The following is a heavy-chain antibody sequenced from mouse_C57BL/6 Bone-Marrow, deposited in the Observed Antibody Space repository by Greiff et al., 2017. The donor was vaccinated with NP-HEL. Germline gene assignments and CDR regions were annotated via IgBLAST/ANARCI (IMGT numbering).Heavy chain of an antibody. CDR1: GYTFTSYW. CDR3: ARGSSRCAY. V-gene: IGHV1-64*01. CDR2: IHPNSGST. J-gene: IGHJ3*01. Sequence: QVQLQQPGAELVKPGASVKLSCKASGYTFTSYWMHWVKQRPGQGLEWIGMIHPNSGSTNYNEKFKGKATLTVDKSSSTAYMQLSSLTSEDSAVYYCARGSSRCAYWGQGTLVTVSA. D-gene: IGHD1-1*01.